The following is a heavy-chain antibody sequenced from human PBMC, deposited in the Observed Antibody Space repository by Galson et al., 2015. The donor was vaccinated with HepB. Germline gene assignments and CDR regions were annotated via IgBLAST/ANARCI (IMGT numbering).Heavy chain of an antibody. CDR2: ISWNSGRI. D-gene: IGHD3-22*01. CDR1: GFNFNDYA. Sequence: SLRLSCAASGFNFNDYAMHWVRQAPGKGLEWVSGISWNSGRIGYADSVKGRFTISRDNAKNSPYLQMDSLRPEDTAFYYCANLPYYYDNTGGYVDLWGRGTLVTVSS. V-gene: IGHV3-9*01. J-gene: IGHJ2*01. CDR3: ANLPYYYDNTGGYVDL.